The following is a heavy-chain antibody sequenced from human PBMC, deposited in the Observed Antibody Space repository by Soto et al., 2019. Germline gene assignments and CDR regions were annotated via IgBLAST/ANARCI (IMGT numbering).Heavy chain of an antibody. CDR1: GFTFGNFV. CDR2: ITETGGDT. V-gene: IGHV3-23*01. Sequence: GGSLRLSCAASGFTFGNFVMRWVRQTPGKGLEWVSTITETGGDTYYTDSVKGRFTISRDNSKNTLYLQMTSLRAEDTALYYCTKASSDRNHMEVWGPGTTVTVSS. CDR3: TKASSDRNHMEV. J-gene: IGHJ6*02.